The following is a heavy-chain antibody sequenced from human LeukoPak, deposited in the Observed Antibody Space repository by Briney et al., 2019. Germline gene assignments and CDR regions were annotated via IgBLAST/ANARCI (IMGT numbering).Heavy chain of an antibody. D-gene: IGHD2-2*01. Sequence: PGGSLRLSCAASEFTFNRYWMSWVRQAPGKGLEWVSSISPSRSYIHYADSVKGRFTVSRDNAKNSLYLQMNSLRAEDTAVYYCARGRGCSSMSCYPDYWGQGTLVTVSS. CDR3: ARGRGCSSMSCYPDY. CDR2: ISPSRSYI. V-gene: IGHV3-21*01. CDR1: EFTFNRYW. J-gene: IGHJ4*02.